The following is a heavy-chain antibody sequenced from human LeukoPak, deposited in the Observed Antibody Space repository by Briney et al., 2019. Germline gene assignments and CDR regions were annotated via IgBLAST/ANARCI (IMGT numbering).Heavy chain of an antibody. V-gene: IGHV3-23*01. CDR1: GFTFSTYA. D-gene: IGHD6-19*01. J-gene: IGHJ4*02. CDR3: AKSGAAVAGTVGAQLGY. Sequence: SGGSLRLSCAASGFTFSTYAVNWVRQAPGKGLEWVSTISGSGDSTYYADSVKGRFTISRDNSKNTLYLQMNSLRAEDTAVYYCAKSGAAVAGTVGAQLGYWGQGTLVTVSS. CDR2: ISGSGDST.